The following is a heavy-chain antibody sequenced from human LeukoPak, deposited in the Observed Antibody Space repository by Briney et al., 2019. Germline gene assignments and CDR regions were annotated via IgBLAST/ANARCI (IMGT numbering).Heavy chain of an antibody. CDR3: AKDSVIIPAGWFDP. D-gene: IGHD2-2*01. Sequence: PGGSLRLSCAASGFTFSTYAMSWVRQAPGKGLEWVSSISGSGDSTYYAVSVKGRFTVSRDNIKNILYLQMNSLKAEDTAVYYCAKDSVIIPAGWFDPWGQGTLVTVSS. J-gene: IGHJ5*02. CDR2: ISGSGDST. V-gene: IGHV3-23*01. CDR1: GFTFSTYA.